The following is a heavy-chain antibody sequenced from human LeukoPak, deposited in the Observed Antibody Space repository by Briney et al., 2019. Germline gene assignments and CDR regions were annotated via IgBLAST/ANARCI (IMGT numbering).Heavy chain of an antibody. CDR3: ARDLGQHRELYFDY. CDR2: IWYDGSNK. V-gene: IGHV3-33*08. Sequence: GGSLRLSCAASGFTFSSSSMNWVRQAPGKGLEWVAVIWYDGSNKYYADSVKGRFTISRDNSKNTLYLQMNSLRAEDTAVYYCARDLGQHRELYFDYWGQGTLVTVSS. D-gene: IGHD6-13*01. CDR1: GFTFSSSS. J-gene: IGHJ4*02.